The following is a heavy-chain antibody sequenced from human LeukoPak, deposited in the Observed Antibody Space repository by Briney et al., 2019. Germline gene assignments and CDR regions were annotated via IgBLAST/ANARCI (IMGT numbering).Heavy chain of an antibody. CDR2: GYYSGST. CDR3: ARANSSSWLPGGAFDI. D-gene: IGHD6-13*01. V-gene: IGHV4-31*03. CDR1: GGSISSGGYC. J-gene: IGHJ3*02. Sequence: SQTLSLTCTVSGGSISSGGYCWSWLRQHPGKGLEWIVYGYYSGSTYYNPSLKSRVTISVDTSKNQFSLKLSSVTAANTAVYYCARANSSSWLPGGAFDIWGQGTMVTVSS.